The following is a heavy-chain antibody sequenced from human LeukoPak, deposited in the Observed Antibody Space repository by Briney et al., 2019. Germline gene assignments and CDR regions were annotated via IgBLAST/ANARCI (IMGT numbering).Heavy chain of an antibody. CDR1: GFTFSSYA. J-gene: IGHJ4*02. D-gene: IGHD5-18*01. CDR3: ARDRVDTAMGSGDY. Sequence: GGSLRLSCAASGFTFSSYAMSWVRQAPGKGLEWVSSISSSSSYIYYADSVKGRFTISRDNAKNSLYLQMNSLRAEDTAVYYCARDRVDTAMGSGDYWGQGTLVTVSS. V-gene: IGHV3-21*01. CDR2: ISSSSSYI.